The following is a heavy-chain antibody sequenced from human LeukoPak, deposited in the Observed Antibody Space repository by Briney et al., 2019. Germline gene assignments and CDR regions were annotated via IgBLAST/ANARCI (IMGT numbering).Heavy chain of an antibody. CDR1: GFTFSSYT. D-gene: IGHD3-10*01. J-gene: IGHJ6*02. Sequence: GGSLRLSCAASGFTFSSYTMNWVRQAPGKGLEWISYISRGGNTIYYADSVKSRFTISRDNAKNSLYLQMNSLRAEDTAMYYCARAHAGGAYNYAMDVWGQGTTVTVPS. CDR3: ARAHAGGAYNYAMDV. CDR2: ISRGGNTI. V-gene: IGHV3-48*01.